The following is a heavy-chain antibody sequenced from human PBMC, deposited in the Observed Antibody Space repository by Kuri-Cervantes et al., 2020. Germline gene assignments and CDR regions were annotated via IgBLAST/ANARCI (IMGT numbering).Heavy chain of an antibody. CDR3: ARDKDGYNYIDY. CDR1: GGSFSGYY. J-gene: IGHJ4*02. Sequence: GSLRLSCAVYGGSFSGYYWNWIRQPPGKGLEWIGEINHSGSTNYNPSLKSRVTMSVDTSKNQFSLRLSSVTAADTAVYYCARDKDGYNYIDYWGQGTLVTVSS. V-gene: IGHV4-34*01. CDR2: INHSGST. D-gene: IGHD5-24*01.